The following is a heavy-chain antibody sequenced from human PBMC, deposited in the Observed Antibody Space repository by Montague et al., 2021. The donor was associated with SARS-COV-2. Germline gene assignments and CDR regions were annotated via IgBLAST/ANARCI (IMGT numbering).Heavy chain of an antibody. CDR2: IYYNGYT. Sequence: SETLSLNCTVSGDSISTYYWSWIRQPPGKGLEWIGYIYYNGYTNYNPSLKSRVTISVDTSKNQFSLRLSSVTAADTAVYFCARGGATYYYDTSGYVNAFDTWGQGTMVTVSS. CDR1: GDSISTYY. CDR3: ARGGATYYYDTSGYVNAFDT. V-gene: IGHV4-59*01. D-gene: IGHD3-22*01. J-gene: IGHJ3*02.